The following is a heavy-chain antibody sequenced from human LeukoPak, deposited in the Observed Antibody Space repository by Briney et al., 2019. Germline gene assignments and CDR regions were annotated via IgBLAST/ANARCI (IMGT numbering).Heavy chain of an antibody. Sequence: ASVKVSCKASGYTFTSYGISWVRQAPGQGLEWMGWISAYNGNTNYAQKLQGRVTMTTDTSTSTAYMELRSLRSDDTAVYYCARGGSGYSSSWYYYGMDVWGKGTTVTVSS. CDR3: ARGGSGYSSSWYYYGMDV. CDR2: ISAYNGNT. CDR1: GYTFTSYG. J-gene: IGHJ6*04. D-gene: IGHD6-13*01. V-gene: IGHV1-18*04.